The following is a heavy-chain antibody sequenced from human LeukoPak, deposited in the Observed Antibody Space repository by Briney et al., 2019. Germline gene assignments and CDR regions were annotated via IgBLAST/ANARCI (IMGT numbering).Heavy chain of an antibody. CDR2: IYYSGST. Sequence: SQTLSLTCTVSGGSISSGGYYWSWIRQHPGKGLEWIGYIYYSGSTYYNPFLKSRVTISVDTSKNQFSLKLSSVTAADTAVYYCARDSKGYGDSDAFDIWGQGTMVTVSS. CDR3: ARDSKGYGDSDAFDI. CDR1: GGSISSGGYY. V-gene: IGHV4-31*03. D-gene: IGHD4-17*01. J-gene: IGHJ3*02.